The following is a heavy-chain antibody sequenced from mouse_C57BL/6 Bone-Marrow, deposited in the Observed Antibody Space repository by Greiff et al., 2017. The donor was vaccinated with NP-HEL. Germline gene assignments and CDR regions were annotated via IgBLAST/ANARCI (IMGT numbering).Heavy chain of an antibody. J-gene: IGHJ2*01. CDR1: GYTFTEYT. CDR3: ARDEEELTGGYYFDY. D-gene: IGHD4-1*01. CDR2: FYPGGGSI. V-gene: IGHV1-62-2*01. Sequence: VQLQQSGAELVKPGASVKLSCKASGYTFTEYTIHWVKQRPGQGLEWIGRFYPGGGSIKYNEKFKDKATLTAAKSSSTAYLELSRLTSEDSAVYCCARDEEELTGGYYFDYWGQGTTLTVSA.